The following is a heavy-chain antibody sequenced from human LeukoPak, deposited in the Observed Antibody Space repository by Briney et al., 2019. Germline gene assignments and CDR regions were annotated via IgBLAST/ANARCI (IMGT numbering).Heavy chain of an antibody. CDR3: ARGETYYYDSSGYNGAFDI. Sequence: PGGSLRLSCAASGFTFSSYAMHWVRQAPGKGLEWVAVISCDGSNKYYADSVKGRFTISRDNSKNTLYLQMNSLRAEDTAVYYCARGETYYYDSSGYNGAFDIWGQGTMVTVSS. CDR2: ISCDGSNK. D-gene: IGHD3-22*01. V-gene: IGHV3-30-3*01. J-gene: IGHJ3*02. CDR1: GFTFSSYA.